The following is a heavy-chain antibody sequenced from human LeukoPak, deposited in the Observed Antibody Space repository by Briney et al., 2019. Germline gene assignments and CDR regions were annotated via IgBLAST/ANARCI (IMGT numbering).Heavy chain of an antibody. CDR1: GFTFSSYG. CDR2: IWYDGSNK. CDR3: ARGKYYYDSSGYYYGDLLYYFDY. J-gene: IGHJ4*02. V-gene: IGHV3-33*01. D-gene: IGHD3-22*01. Sequence: SGGSLRLSCAASGFTFSSYGMHWVRQAPGKGLEWAADIWYDGSNKYYADSVKGRFTISRDNSKNTLYVQMNSLRAEDTAVYYCARGKYYYDSSGYYYGDLLYYFDYWGQGTLVTVSS.